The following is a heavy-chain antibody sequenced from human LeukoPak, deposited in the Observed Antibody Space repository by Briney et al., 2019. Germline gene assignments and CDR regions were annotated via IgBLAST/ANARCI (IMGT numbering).Heavy chain of an antibody. CDR2: IYYSGST. J-gene: IGHJ4*02. CDR3: ARINSAVAAYFDY. Sequence: SETLSLTCTVSGDSISSYYWSWIRQPPGKGLEWIGYIYYSGSTNYNPSLKSRVTISVDTSKNQFSLKLSSVTAADTAVYYCARINSAVAAYFDYWGQGTLVTVSS. V-gene: IGHV4-59*01. CDR1: GDSISSYY. D-gene: IGHD6-19*01.